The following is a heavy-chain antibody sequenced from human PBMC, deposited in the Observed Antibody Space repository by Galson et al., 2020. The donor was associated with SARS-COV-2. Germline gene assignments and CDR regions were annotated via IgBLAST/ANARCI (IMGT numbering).Heavy chain of an antibody. V-gene: IGHV4-34*01. CDR1: GGSFSGYY. J-gene: IGHJ6*02. CDR3: ARYPNSELLWFGESKDYYYGMDV. D-gene: IGHD3-10*01. CDR2: INHSGST. Sequence: ETSETLSLTCAVYGGSFSGYYWSWIRQPPGKGLEWIGEINHSGSTNYNPSLKSRVTISVDTSKNQFSLKLSSVTAADTAVYYCARYPNSELLWFGESKDYYYGMDVWGQGTTVTVSS.